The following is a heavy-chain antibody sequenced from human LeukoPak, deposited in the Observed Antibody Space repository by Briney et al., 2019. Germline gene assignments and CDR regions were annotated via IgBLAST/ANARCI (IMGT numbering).Heavy chain of an antibody. CDR3: ATGYEGGSPFDY. V-gene: IGHV3-30*04. D-gene: IGHD2-2*01. CDR1: GFTFSRYP. CDR2: IPYDGGNR. J-gene: IGHJ4*02. Sequence: PGGSLRLSCAASGFTFSRYPMHWVRQAPGKGLHWVAVIPYDGGNRYYEDSVKGRFTISRDNSKNTLYLQMNSLRAEDTAVYYCATGYEGGSPFDYWGQGTLVTVSS.